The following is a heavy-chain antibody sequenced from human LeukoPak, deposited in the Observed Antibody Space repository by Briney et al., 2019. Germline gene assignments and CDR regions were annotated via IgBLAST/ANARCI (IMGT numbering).Heavy chain of an antibody. D-gene: IGHD7-27*01. Sequence: ASVKVSCKTSGYTSTNFKINGGRQPTGQGLNWLGWISPNNGDAGYAQKFQGRVTMTRDTSTNTAYMELSALTSVDTAVYYCTRNPPRTGDFNSWGQGALVTVSS. CDR3: TRNPPRTGDFNS. CDR1: GYTSTNFK. CDR2: ISPNNGDA. J-gene: IGHJ4*02. V-gene: IGHV1-8*01.